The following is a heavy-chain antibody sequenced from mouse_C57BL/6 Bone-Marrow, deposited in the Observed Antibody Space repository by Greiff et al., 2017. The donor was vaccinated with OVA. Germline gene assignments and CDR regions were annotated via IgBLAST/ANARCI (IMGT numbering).Heavy chain of an antibody. CDR2: ISSGGSYT. V-gene: IGHV5-6*01. D-gene: IGHD1-1*02. CDR3: ARRRIWSMDY. Sequence: EVQGVESGGDLVKPGGSLKLSCAASGFTFSSYGMSWVRQTPDKRLEWVATISSGGSYTYYPDSVKGRFTISRDNAKNTLYLQMSSLKSEDTAMYYCARRRIWSMDYWGQGTSVTVSS. J-gene: IGHJ4*01. CDR1: GFTFSSYG.